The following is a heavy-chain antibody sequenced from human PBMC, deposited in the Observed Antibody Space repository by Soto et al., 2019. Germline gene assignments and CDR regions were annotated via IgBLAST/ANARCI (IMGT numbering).Heavy chain of an antibody. CDR1: GFTFSNAW. J-gene: IGHJ4*02. CDR3: TTDFLRYYDFWSGSAFWIDY. CDR2: IKSKTDGGTT. V-gene: IGHV3-15*07. Sequence: GGSLRLSCAASGFTFSNAWMNWVRQAPGKGLEWVGRIKSKTDGGTTDYAAPVKGRFTISRDDSKNTLYLQMNSLKTEDTAVYYCTTDFLRYYDFWSGSAFWIDYWGQGTLVTVSS. D-gene: IGHD3-3*01.